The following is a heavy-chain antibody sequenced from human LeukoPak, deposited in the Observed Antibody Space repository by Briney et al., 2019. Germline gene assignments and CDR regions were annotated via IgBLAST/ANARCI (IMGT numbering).Heavy chain of an antibody. Sequence: GGSLRLSCAASGFTFNTYAMSWVRQAPGKGLEWVSSISGSGGSTFYPGSVKGRFTISRDNSKNTLYLQMNSLKDEDMAVYHCAKRRGSTYYFDSWGQGTLVTVSS. CDR2: ISGSGGST. V-gene: IGHV3-23*01. CDR1: GFTFNTYA. CDR3: AKRRGSTYYFDS. J-gene: IGHJ4*02. D-gene: IGHD3-10*01.